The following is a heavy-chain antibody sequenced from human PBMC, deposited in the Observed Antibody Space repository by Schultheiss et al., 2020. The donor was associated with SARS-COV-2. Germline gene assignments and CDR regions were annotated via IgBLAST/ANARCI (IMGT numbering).Heavy chain of an antibody. D-gene: IGHD3-16*01. V-gene: IGHV3-21*01. J-gene: IGHJ4*02. CDR3: ARDSWGGFDY. CDR2: ISSSSSYI. CDR1: GFTFSIYA. Sequence: GGSLRLSCAASGFTFSIYAMSWVRQAPGKGLEWVSSISSSSSYIYYADSVKGRFTISRDNAKNTLYLQMNSLRAEDTAVYYCARDSWGGFDYWGQGTLVTVSS.